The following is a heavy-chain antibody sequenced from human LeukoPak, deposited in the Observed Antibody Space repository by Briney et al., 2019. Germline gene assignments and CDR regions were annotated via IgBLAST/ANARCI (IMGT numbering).Heavy chain of an antibody. Sequence: GGSLRLSCAASGFAFSSYWMTWVRQAPGKGLEWVANIKQNGSEKYYVDSVKGRFTISRDNAKNSLYLQMNSLRAEDTAVYYCARDRRCSSTSCYYFDYWGQGTLVTVSS. V-gene: IGHV3-7*04. J-gene: IGHJ4*02. CDR2: IKQNGSEK. D-gene: IGHD2-2*01. CDR1: GFAFSSYW. CDR3: ARDRRCSSTSCYYFDY.